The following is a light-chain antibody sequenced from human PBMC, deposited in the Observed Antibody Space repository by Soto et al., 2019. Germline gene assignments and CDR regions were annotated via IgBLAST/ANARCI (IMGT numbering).Light chain of an antibody. CDR1: HSLLHITGET. Sequence: VMTQTPLSLSVAPGQPASISCKSSHSLLHITGETFLFWYQQKPGQAPRLLIYGASNRATGIPDRFSGSGSGTDFTLTISRLEPEDFAVYYCQQYGSSGTFGQGTKVDNK. CDR3: QQYGSSGT. CDR2: GAS. V-gene: IGKV3-20*01. J-gene: IGKJ1*01.